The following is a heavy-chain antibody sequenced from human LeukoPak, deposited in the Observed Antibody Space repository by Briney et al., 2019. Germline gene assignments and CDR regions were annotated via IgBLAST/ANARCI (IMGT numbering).Heavy chain of an antibody. J-gene: IGHJ4*02. CDR1: GFTFSTYN. CDR3: ARGRGATIGGY. CDR2: ISNSASYI. Sequence: GGSLRLSCAASGFTFSTYNMNWVRQAPGKGLEWVSSISNSASYIFYADSVKGRFTMSRDNAKNTLYLQMNSLRAEDTAVYYCARGRGATIGGYWGQGTLVTVSS. D-gene: IGHD5-12*01. V-gene: IGHV3-21*01.